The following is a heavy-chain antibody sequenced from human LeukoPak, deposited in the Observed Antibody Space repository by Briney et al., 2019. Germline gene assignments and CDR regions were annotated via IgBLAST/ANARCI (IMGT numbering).Heavy chain of an antibody. CDR1: GESFSNYW. V-gene: IGHV5-51*01. D-gene: IGHD6-13*01. Sequence: GESLKISCKGSGESFSNYWIGWVRQMPGKGLEWMGIIYPGDSDTRYSPSFQGQVTISADKSISAAYLQWSSLKASDTAMYYCARLNSSSLDYWGQGTLVIVSS. J-gene: IGHJ4*02. CDR3: ARLNSSSLDY. CDR2: IYPGDSDT.